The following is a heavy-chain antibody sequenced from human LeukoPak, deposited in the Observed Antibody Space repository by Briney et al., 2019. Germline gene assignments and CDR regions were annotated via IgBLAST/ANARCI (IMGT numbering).Heavy chain of an antibody. V-gene: IGHV1-8*01. CDR3: ASVIRGVIPETDY. CDR2: MNPNSGNT. CDR1: GYTFTSYD. J-gene: IGHJ4*02. Sequence: ASLKVSCKASGYTFTSYDINWVRQATGQGLEWMGWMNPNSGNTGYAQKFQGRVTMTRNTSISTAYMELSSLGSEDTAVYYCASVIRGVIPETDYWGQGTLVTVSS. D-gene: IGHD3-10*01.